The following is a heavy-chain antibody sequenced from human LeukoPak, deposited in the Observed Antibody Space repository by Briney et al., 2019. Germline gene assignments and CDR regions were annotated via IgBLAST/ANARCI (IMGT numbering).Heavy chain of an antibody. D-gene: IGHD5-18*01. CDR1: GFTFSSYA. V-gene: IGHV3-30-3*01. CDR2: ISYDGSNK. Sequence: GRSLRLSCAASGFTFSSYAMHWVRQAPGKGLEWVAVISYDGSNKYYADSVKGRFTISRDNSKNTLYLQMNSLRAEDTAVYYCARAGYSMDTEYFQHWGQGTLVTVSS. CDR3: ARAGYSMDTEYFQH. J-gene: IGHJ1*01.